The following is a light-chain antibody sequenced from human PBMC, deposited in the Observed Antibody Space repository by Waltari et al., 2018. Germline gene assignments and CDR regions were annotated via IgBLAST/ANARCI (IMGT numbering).Light chain of an antibody. CDR1: QKVNTY. CDR2: GAF. J-gene: IGKJ4*01. V-gene: IGKV3-15*01. Sequence: EIVLTQSPATLSASPGERATLSCRASQKVNTYLAWYQQKPGQAPRILISGAFSRATGISARFSGSGSGTDFTLTISSLEFADSAVYYCQQYYKWPLTFGGGTKMEIK. CDR3: QQYYKWPLT.